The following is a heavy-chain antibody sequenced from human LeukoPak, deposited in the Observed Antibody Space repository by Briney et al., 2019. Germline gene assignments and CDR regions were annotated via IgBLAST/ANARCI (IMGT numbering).Heavy chain of an antibody. CDR2: INYSGST. CDR3: ARDSQYEDYGSGSYYALGY. Sequence: SETLSLTCTVSGGSISSHYWSWVRQTPGKGLEWIGQINYSGSTYYNPSLKTRVTLSIDTSKNQFSLKLSSVTAADTAVYYCARDSQYEDYGSGSYYALGYWGQGTLVTVSS. V-gene: IGHV4-59*11. CDR1: GGSISSHY. J-gene: IGHJ4*02. D-gene: IGHD3-10*01.